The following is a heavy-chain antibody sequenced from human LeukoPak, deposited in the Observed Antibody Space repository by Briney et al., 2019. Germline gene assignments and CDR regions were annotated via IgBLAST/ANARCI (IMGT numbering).Heavy chain of an antibody. CDR2: INHSGRT. CDR1: GGSFSGYY. D-gene: IGHD2-2*01. J-gene: IGHJ6*02. V-gene: IGHV4-34*01. Sequence: SETQSLTCAVYGGSFSGYYWSWIRQPPGKGLEWIGEINHSGRTNYNPSLKSRVTISVDTSKNQFSLKLSSVTAADTAVYYCASSRGCSSTSCYYYYYGMDVWGQGTTVTVSS. CDR3: ASSRGCSSTSCYYYYYGMDV.